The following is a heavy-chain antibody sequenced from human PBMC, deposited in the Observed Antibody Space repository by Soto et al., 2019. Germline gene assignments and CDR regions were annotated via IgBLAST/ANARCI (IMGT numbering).Heavy chain of an antibody. V-gene: IGHV3-21*01. D-gene: IGHD4-17*01. Sequence: PGGSLRLSCAPSGFTFSSYSMNWVRQAPGKGLEGVSSIISSGSSTYYADSVKGRFTISRDNSKNTLYLQMNSLRAEDTAVYYCAREILTDYGETPPAFDIWGQGTMVTVSS. J-gene: IGHJ3*02. CDR1: GFTFSSYS. CDR3: AREILTDYGETPPAFDI. CDR2: IISSGSST.